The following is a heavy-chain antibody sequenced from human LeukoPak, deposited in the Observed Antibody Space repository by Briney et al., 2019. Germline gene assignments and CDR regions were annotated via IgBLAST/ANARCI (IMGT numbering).Heavy chain of an antibody. CDR2: LRSKAYGGTT. Sequence: GGSLRLSCTASGFTFGDYAMSWVRQAPGKGLGGAGFLRSKAYGGTTEYAASVKGRFTISRDDSKSIAYLQRNSLKTEDTAVYYCTRDLNSGWNPLGAFDIWGQGTMVTVSS. CDR3: TRDLNSGWNPLGAFDI. V-gene: IGHV3-49*04. CDR1: GFTFGDYA. J-gene: IGHJ3*02. D-gene: IGHD6-19*01.